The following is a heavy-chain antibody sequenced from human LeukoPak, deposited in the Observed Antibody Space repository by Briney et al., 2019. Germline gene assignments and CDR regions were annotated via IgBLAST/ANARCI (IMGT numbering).Heavy chain of an antibody. D-gene: IGHD2-2*01. CDR3: AKCSSTSCYRYYYYGMDV. CDR1: GFTFSSYS. Sequence: TGGSLRLSCAASGFTFSSYSMNWVRQAPGKGLEWVSSISSSSSYIYYADSVKGRFTISRDNAENSLYLQMNSLRAEDTAVYYCAKCSSTSCYRYYYYGMDVWGQGTTVTVSS. CDR2: ISSSSSYI. V-gene: IGHV3-21*01. J-gene: IGHJ6*02.